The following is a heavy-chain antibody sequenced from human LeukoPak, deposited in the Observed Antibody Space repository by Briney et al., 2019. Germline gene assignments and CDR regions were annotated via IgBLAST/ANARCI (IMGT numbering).Heavy chain of an antibody. V-gene: IGHV4-4*09. CDR1: GGSFSGYY. Sequence: SETLSLTCAVYGGSFSGYYWSWIRQPPGKGLEWVGYIYTSGGSNYIPSLKGRVTISIDTSKNQFSLKLSSVTAADAAVYYCARLTRLSTSPDRYYLDYWGQGTLVTVSS. CDR3: ARLTRLSTSPDRYYLDY. CDR2: IYTSGGS. J-gene: IGHJ4*02. D-gene: IGHD6-6*01.